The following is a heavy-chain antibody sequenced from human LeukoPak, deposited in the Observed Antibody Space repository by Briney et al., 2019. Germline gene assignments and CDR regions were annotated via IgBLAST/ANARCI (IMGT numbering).Heavy chain of an antibody. J-gene: IGHJ4*02. V-gene: IGHV3-30*02. CDR1: GFTVSSNY. CDR2: IRYDGSNK. D-gene: IGHD5-18*01. CDR3: AKTPADTAMVSDY. Sequence: GGSLRLSSAASGFTVSSNYMSWVRQAPGKGLEWVAFIRYDGSNKYYADSVKGRFTISRDNSKNTLYLQMNSLRAEDTAVYYCAKTPADTAMVSDYWGQGTLVTVSS.